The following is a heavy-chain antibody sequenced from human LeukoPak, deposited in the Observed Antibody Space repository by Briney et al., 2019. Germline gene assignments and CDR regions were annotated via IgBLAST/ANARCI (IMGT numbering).Heavy chain of an antibody. CDR1: GYSFTSYW. V-gene: IGHV5-10-1*01. D-gene: IGHD3-10*01. CDR2: IDPSDSYT. CDR3: ARLSYYYGSGSYALGY. J-gene: IGHJ4*02. Sequence: GESLKISCKGSGYSFTSYWISWVRQMPGKGLKWMRRIDPSDSYTNYSPSFQGHVTISADKSISTAYLQWSSLKASDTAMYYCARLSYYYGSGSYALGYWGQGTLVTVSS.